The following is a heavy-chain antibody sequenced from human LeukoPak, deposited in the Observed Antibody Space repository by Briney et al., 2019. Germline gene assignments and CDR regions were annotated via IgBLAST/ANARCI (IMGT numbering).Heavy chain of an antibody. Sequence: QPGGSLTLSCAASGFTFKSSWMHWVRPPPGRGPVWVSRISSDGTNTRYADSVRGRFTVSRDNAKNTLYLQMNSLRVEDSAVYYCARDWGGSGPTPHDYWGQGTLVTVSS. CDR3: ARDWGGSGPTPHDY. V-gene: IGHV3-74*01. J-gene: IGHJ4*02. CDR2: ISSDGTNT. D-gene: IGHD3-16*01. CDR1: GFTFKSSW.